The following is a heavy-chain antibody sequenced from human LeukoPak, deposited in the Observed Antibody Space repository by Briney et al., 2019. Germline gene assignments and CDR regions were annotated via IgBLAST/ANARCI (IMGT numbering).Heavy chain of an antibody. J-gene: IGHJ4*02. V-gene: IGHV1-2*02. D-gene: IGHD6-19*01. Sequence: ASVKVSCKASGYTFTGYYMHWVRQAPGQGLEWMGWINPNSGGTNYAQKFQGRVTMTRDTSISTAYMELSRLRSDDTAVYYCARPPQASSGWSDPFDYWGRGTLVTVSS. CDR1: GYTFTGYY. CDR2: INPNSGGT. CDR3: ARPPQASSGWSDPFDY.